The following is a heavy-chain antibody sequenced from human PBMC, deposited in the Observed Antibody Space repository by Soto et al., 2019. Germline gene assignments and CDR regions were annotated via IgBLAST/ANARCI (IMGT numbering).Heavy chain of an antibody. CDR2: ISPIFGTA. CDR3: GTSNYDFWSGYYARLYYYYGMDV. V-gene: IGHV1-69*06. CDR1: GCTFSSYA. J-gene: IGHJ6*02. D-gene: IGHD3-3*01. Sequence: LVKVSGKASGCTFSSYAIRWVRQAPGQGLEWMGGISPIFGTASYAQKFQGRVTMTADKSTSTVYMDLSILRSEDTAVYYCGTSNYDFWSGYYARLYYYYGMDVWGQGTTVTVSS.